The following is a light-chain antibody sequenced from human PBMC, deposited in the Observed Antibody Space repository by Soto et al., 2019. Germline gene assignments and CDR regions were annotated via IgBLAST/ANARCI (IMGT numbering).Light chain of an antibody. CDR2: NYV. Sequence: QSVLTQPPSVSGAPGQRVTISCAGTSSNIGAGYGVHWYQQLPGRAPKLLIHNYVNRPSGVPDRFSGSKSGTSASLAITGLQGDDEGDYYCQSYDSHLSGPLFGGGTKLTVL. J-gene: IGLJ2*01. CDR1: SSNIGAGYG. CDR3: QSYDSHLSGPL. V-gene: IGLV1-40*01.